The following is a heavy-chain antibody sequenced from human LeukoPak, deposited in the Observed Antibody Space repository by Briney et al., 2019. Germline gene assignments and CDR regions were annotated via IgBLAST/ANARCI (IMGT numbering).Heavy chain of an antibody. D-gene: IGHD3-22*01. CDR3: VRDRGYSTFDY. J-gene: IGHJ4*02. Sequence: GGSLRLSCEASGFVFGHSWMIWVRQAPGKGLEWVANINLDGSEINYLDSLTGRLTISRDNAEDSLYLQMNGLRAVDTAFYFCVRDRGYSTFDYWGQGTLVTVSS. CDR2: INLDGSEI. CDR1: GFVFGHSW. V-gene: IGHV3-7*03.